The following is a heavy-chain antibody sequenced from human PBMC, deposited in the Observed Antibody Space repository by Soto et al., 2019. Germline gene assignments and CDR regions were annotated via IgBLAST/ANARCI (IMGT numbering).Heavy chain of an antibody. J-gene: IGHJ4*02. CDR2: IYISGTT. CDR1: GVSIGSGDYY. CDR3: ARVPPPYSFSYDD. D-gene: IGHD5-12*01. Sequence: QVQLQESGPGLVKPSQTLSLTCNVSGVSIGSGDYYWSWIRQPPGKGLEWIGYIYISGTTYYNPSLKSRLTISLDPSRNVFSLKLRSVTAADTAVYYCARVPPPYSFSYDDWGQGTLVTVSS. V-gene: IGHV4-30-4*01.